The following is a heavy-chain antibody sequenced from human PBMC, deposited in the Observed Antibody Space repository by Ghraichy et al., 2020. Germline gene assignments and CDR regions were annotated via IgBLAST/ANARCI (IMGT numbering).Heavy chain of an antibody. Sequence: SQTLSLTCAISGDSVSSNSAAWNWIRQSPSRGLEWLGRTYYRSKWYNDYAVSVKSRISINPDTSKNQFSLQLNSVTPEDTAVYYCARDHNSPQTTVGTPGSDYYGMDVWSQGTTVTVSS. J-gene: IGHJ6*02. CDR1: GDSVSSNSAA. D-gene: IGHD4-23*01. V-gene: IGHV6-1*01. CDR2: TYYRSKWYN. CDR3: ARDHNSPQTTVGTPGSDYYGMDV.